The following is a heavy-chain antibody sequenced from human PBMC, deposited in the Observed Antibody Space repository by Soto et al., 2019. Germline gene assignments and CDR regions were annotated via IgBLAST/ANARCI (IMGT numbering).Heavy chain of an antibody. CDR3: ARTSNLFYFAMDV. D-gene: IGHD4-4*01. J-gene: IGHJ6*02. CDR2: TSYRSKWYN. Sequence: PPQTLSLSSAISGDIVSSNSANWNWIRQSPSRGLEWLGRTSYRSKWYNDYAVSVQSRITSNPDTSKNQVSLKLNSLTPEDTAVYYCARTSNLFYFAMDVWGQGTTVTVSS. V-gene: IGHV6-1*01. CDR1: GDIVSSNSAN.